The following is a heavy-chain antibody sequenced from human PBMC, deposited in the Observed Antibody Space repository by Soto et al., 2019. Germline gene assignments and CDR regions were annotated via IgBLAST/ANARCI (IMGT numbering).Heavy chain of an antibody. CDR3: ATSNSSGWYYFDY. J-gene: IGHJ4*02. D-gene: IGHD6-19*01. CDR1: GGTFSSYA. CDR2: IIPIFGTA. Sequence: QVQLVQSGAEVKKPGSSVKVSCKASGGTFSSYAISWVRQAPGQGLEWMGGIIPIFGTANYAQKFQGRVTIAADESTSTAYVKLSSLRSEDMAVYYFATSNSSGWYYFDYWGQGTLVTVSS. V-gene: IGHV1-69*01.